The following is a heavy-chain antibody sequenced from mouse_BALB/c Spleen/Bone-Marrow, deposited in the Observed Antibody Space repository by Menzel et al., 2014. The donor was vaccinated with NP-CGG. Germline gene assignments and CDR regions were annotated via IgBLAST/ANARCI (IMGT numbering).Heavy chain of an antibody. CDR2: IYPRNVNT. V-gene: IGHV1S56*01. D-gene: IGHD2-3*01. CDR1: GYTFTTYY. J-gene: IGHJ4*01. CDR3: ARWLLPYYAMDY. Sequence: VKLQESGPELVKPGASVRMSCKASGYTFTTYYIHWVKQRPGQGLEWIGWIYPRNVNTNYNEKFMGKATLTADKSSSTAYMQLSSLSSEDAAVYFCARWLLPYYAMDYWGQGTSVTVSS.